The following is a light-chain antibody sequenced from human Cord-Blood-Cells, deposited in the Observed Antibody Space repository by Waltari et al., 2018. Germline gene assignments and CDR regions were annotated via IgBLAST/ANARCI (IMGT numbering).Light chain of an antibody. CDR2: EKN. Sequence: QSVLPQPPSVSAAPGQKVTISCSGSSSNIGNNYVSWYQQLPGTAPKRLIYEKNKRPSGIPDRFSGSKSGTSATLGITGLQTGDEAEYYCGTWDSSLSVYVFGTGTKVTVL. V-gene: IGLV1-51*02. CDR3: GTWDSSLSVYV. J-gene: IGLJ1*01. CDR1: SSNIGNNY.